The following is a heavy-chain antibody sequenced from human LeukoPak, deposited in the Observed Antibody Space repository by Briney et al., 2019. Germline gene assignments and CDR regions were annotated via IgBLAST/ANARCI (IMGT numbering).Heavy chain of an antibody. J-gene: IGHJ5*02. V-gene: IGHV2-5*02. CDR3: AHRKIVGGRRGFDP. D-gene: IGHD1-26*01. CDR1: GFSLNTSGVN. CDR2: IYWDDDK. Sequence: SGPTLVNPTQTLTLTCTFSGFSLNTSGVNVGWIRQPPGKALEWLGIIYWDDDKRYNPSLKSRLTITKDTSKNQVVLTMTNMDPVDTATYYCAHRKIVGGRRGFDPWGQGILVTVPS.